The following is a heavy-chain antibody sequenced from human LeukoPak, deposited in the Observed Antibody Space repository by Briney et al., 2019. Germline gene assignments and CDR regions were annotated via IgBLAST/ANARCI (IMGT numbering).Heavy chain of an antibody. CDR3: ARDRGDYYDSSGPPY. CDR2: ISSSSSTI. CDR1: GFTFSSYS. V-gene: IGHV3-48*04. J-gene: IGHJ4*02. D-gene: IGHD3-22*01. Sequence: GGSLRLSCAASGFTFSSYSMNWVRQAPGKGLEWVSYISSSSSTIYYADSVKGRFTISRDNAKNSLYLQMNSLRAEDTAVYYCARDRGDYYDSSGPPYWGQGTLVTVSS.